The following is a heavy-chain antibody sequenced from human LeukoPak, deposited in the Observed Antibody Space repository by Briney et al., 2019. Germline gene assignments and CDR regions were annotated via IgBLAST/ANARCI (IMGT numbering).Heavy chain of an antibody. V-gene: IGHV1-2*02. CDR2: INADSGCT. J-gene: IGHJ5*02. CDR3: ARGIVIVPAALFGYASWFDP. Sequence: GASVKVSCKASGYTFTGYYMHWVRQAPGQGPEWMGWINADSGCTKFAQKFQGGVTLTRDRSARTAYMELSGLMSDDTAVYYCARGIVIVPAALFGYASWFDPWGQGTLVTVSS. D-gene: IGHD3-16*01. CDR1: GYTFTGYY.